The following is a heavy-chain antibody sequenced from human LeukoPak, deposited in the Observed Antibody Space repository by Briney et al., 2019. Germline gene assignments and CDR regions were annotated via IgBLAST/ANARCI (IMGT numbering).Heavy chain of an antibody. Sequence: ASVKVSCKASGYTFTSYGISWVRQAPGQGLEWMGWISAYNGNTNYAQKLQGRVTMTTDTSISTAYMELSRLRSDDTAVYYCASLSPSPKHYCSSTSCYVFGWAFDPWGQGTLVTVSS. CDR2: ISAYNGNT. CDR1: GYTFTSYG. V-gene: IGHV1-18*01. D-gene: IGHD2-2*01. J-gene: IGHJ5*02. CDR3: ASLSPSPKHYCSSTSCYVFGWAFDP.